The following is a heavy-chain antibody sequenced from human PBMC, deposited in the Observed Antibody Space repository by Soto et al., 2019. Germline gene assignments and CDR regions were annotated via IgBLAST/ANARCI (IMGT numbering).Heavy chain of an antibody. CDR2: TRNKANGYTT. CDR1: GFTFTSYA. V-gene: IGHV3-72*01. Sequence: PGGSLRLSCAASGFTFTSYAMSWVRQAPGEGLEWVGRTRNKANGYTTEYDASVKGRFTISRDESKNSLYLQMNSLQTEDTAVYYCARGRPCLPAPYYSYALDAWGKGTRVTFSS. D-gene: IGHD2-2*01. CDR3: ARGRPCLPAPYYSYALDA. J-gene: IGHJ6*04.